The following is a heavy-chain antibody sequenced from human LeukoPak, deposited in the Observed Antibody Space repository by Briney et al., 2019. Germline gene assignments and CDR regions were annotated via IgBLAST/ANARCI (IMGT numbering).Heavy chain of an antibody. D-gene: IGHD2-21*01. CDR1: EFSVGSNY. J-gene: IGHJ4*02. CDR2: ISGNGGDT. CDR3: AKGQIARSDRFDY. Sequence: GGSLRLSCAASEFSVGSNYMTWVRQAPGKGLEWVSIISGNGGDTFYADSVKGRFTISRDNSKSTLYLQMNGLRVEDTAVYYCAKGQIARSDRFDYWGQGTLVTVSS. V-gene: IGHV3-23*01.